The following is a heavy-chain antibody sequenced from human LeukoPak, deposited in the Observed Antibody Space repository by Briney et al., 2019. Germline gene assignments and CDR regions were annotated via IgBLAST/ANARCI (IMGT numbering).Heavy chain of an antibody. CDR2: LSYTGKT. D-gene: IGHD2/OR15-2a*01. V-gene: IGHV4-59*02. J-gene: IGHJ4*02. Sequence: SETLSLTCAVSGASVSSSHWNWIRQFPGKGLEWIACLSYTGKTDYNPSLTSRVTIPLDTSENQVSLKLRSVTAADTAVYFCSEGYFEPFDHWGQGILVTVSS. CDR1: GASVSSSH. CDR3: SEGYFEPFDH.